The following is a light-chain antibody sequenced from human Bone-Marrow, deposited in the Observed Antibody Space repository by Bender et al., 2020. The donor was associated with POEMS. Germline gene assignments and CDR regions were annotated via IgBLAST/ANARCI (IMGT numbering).Light chain of an antibody. CDR2: EAS. V-gene: IGLV2-8*01. J-gene: IGLJ3*02. CDR3: SSYAGSNNFV. Sequence: QSALTQPPSASGSPGQSVTISCTGTSSDVGGYKFVSWYQQHPGKAPKLIIYEASKRPSGVPDRFSGSKSGNTASLTVSGLQTEDEADYYCSSYAGSNNFVFGGGTKLTVL. CDR1: SSDVGGYKF.